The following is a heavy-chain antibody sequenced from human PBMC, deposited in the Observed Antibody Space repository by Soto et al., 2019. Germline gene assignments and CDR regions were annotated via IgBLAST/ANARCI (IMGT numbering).Heavy chain of an antibody. Sequence: PSETLSLTCTVSGGSISSSSYYWSWIRQPPGKGLEWIGYIYYSGSTNYNPSLKSRVTISVDTSKNQFSLKLSSVTAADTAVYYCARAHRRLYYDFWSGSPKLPNDAFDIWGQGTMVTVSS. CDR3: ARAHRRLYYDFWSGSPKLPNDAFDI. CDR1: GGSISSSSYY. J-gene: IGHJ3*02. CDR2: IYYSGST. V-gene: IGHV4-61*01. D-gene: IGHD3-3*01.